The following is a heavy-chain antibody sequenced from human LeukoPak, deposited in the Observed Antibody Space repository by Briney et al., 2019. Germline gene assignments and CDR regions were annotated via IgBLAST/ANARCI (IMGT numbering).Heavy chain of an antibody. V-gene: IGHV1-8*01. CDR1: GYTFTSYD. J-gene: IGHJ5*02. CDR3: ARGRYSSGWYSRLGNWFDP. Sequence: GASVKVSCKASGYTFTSYDINWVRQATGQGLEWMGWMNPNSGNTGYAQKFQGRVTMTRNTFISTAYMELSSLRSEDTAVYYCARGRYSSGWYSRLGNWFDPWGQGTLVTVSS. CDR2: MNPNSGNT. D-gene: IGHD6-19*01.